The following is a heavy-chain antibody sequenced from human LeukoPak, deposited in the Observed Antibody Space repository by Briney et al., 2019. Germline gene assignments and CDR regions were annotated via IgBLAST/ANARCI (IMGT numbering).Heavy chain of an antibody. D-gene: IGHD3-22*01. CDR2: IKQDGSEE. CDR3: VRGKGYYEI. CDR1: GFSFSTYW. V-gene: IGHV3-7*01. Sequence: GGSLRLSCAASGFSFSTYWMSWVRQAPGKRPEWMANIKQDGSEEYYVDSVKGRFTISRDNAKNSLFLQMDSLRAEDTAMYYCVRGKGYYEIRGQGTLVTVSS. J-gene: IGHJ4*02.